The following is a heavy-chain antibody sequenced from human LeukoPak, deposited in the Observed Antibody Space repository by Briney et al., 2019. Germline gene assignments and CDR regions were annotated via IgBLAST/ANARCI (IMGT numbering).Heavy chain of an antibody. J-gene: IGHJ3*02. CDR2: IYYSGST. CDR3: ARAGSVVVPAAIRAFDI. CDR1: GGSISSGGYY. D-gene: IGHD2-2*02. V-gene: IGHV4-31*03. Sequence: PSQTLSLTCTVSGGSISSGGYYWSWIRQHPGKGLEWIGYIYYSGSTYYNPSLKSRVTISVDTSKNQFSLKLSSVTAADTAVYYCARAGSVVVPAAIRAFDIRGQGTMVTVSS.